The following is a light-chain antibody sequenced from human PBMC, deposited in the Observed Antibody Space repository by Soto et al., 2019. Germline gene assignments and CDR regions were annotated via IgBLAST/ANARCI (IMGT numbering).Light chain of an antibody. CDR2: AAS. V-gene: IGKV1-27*01. CDR1: HDIDNF. Sequence: DIRMTQSPPSLSAFVGDKVTITCRGSHDIDNFLAWYQQKPGEVPKLLIYAASTLESGASSRFSGSGAGTVFTLTISSLQPEDVGSYYCQRYDSVPRTFGQGTKVEVK. J-gene: IGKJ1*01. CDR3: QRYDSVPRT.